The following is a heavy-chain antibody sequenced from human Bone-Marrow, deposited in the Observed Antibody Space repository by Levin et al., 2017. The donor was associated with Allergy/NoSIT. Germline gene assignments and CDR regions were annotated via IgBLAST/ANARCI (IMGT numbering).Heavy chain of an antibody. CDR1: GFTFRHYT. CDR2: ITSSGDGT. CDR3: ASDPARGYYDSSGYSGDH. D-gene: IGHD3-22*01. V-gene: IGHV3-48*02. Sequence: GGSLRLSCAASGFTFRHYTMNWVRQAPGKGLEWVSCITSSGDGTYYADSVKGRFTISRDNAKNSLYLQLNRLRDEDTAMYYCASDPARGYYDSSGYSGDHWGQGTLVTVSS. J-gene: IGHJ4*02.